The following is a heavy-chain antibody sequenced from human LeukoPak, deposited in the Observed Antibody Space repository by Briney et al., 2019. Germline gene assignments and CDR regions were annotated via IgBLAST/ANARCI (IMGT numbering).Heavy chain of an antibody. CDR2: ISRSSSTM. V-gene: IGHV3-48*02. Sequence: PGGSLRPSCAASGFTFSAYSMNWVRQAPGKGLEWISYISRSSSTMYYADSVKGRFTISRDDAKNTLSLEMNSLGDEDTAVYYCSRDFNGRNDFWGQGTLVTVSS. CDR3: SRDFNGRNDF. J-gene: IGHJ4*02. CDR1: GFTFSAYS. D-gene: IGHD1-14*01.